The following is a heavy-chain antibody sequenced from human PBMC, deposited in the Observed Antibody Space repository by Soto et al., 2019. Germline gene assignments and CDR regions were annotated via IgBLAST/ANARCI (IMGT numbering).Heavy chain of an antibody. CDR2: IYYSGST. Sequence: QVQLQESGPGLVKPSQTLSLTCTVSGGSISSGGYYWSWIRQHPGKGLEWIGYIYYSGSTYYNPSLTSRVTISIDTSKNQFSLMLSSVTAADTAVYYCAREGVGCSGSYFTVGYFDLWGRGTLVTVSS. CDR3: AREGVGCSGSYFTVGYFDL. CDR1: GGSISSGGYY. V-gene: IGHV4-31*03. J-gene: IGHJ2*01. D-gene: IGHD3-22*01.